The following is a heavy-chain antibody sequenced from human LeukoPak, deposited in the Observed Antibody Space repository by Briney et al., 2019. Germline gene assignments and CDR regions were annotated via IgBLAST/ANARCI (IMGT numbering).Heavy chain of an antibody. Sequence: PGGSLRLSCAASGFTFDDYGMNWVRQAPGKGLEWVSSISSSSSYIYYADSVKGRFTISRDNAKNSLYLQMNSLRAEDTAVYYCTRDDKQQLPLGYWGQGTLVTVSS. CDR2: ISSSSSYI. CDR1: GFTFDDYG. CDR3: TRDDKQQLPLGY. J-gene: IGHJ4*02. D-gene: IGHD6-13*01. V-gene: IGHV3-21*01.